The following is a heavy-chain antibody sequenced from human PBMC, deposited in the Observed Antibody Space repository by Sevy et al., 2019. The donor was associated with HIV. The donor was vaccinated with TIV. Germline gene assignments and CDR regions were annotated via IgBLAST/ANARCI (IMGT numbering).Heavy chain of an antibody. J-gene: IGHJ4*02. Sequence: GGSLRLSCAASGFTFSSYSMNWVRQAPGKGLEWVSYISSSSSTIYYADSVKGRFTISRDNAKNSLYLQMNSLRDEDTAVYYCARDIGGVGDEHYFDYWGQGTLVTVSS. V-gene: IGHV3-48*02. CDR3: ARDIGGVGDEHYFDY. D-gene: IGHD3-16*01. CDR1: GFTFSSYS. CDR2: ISSSSSTI.